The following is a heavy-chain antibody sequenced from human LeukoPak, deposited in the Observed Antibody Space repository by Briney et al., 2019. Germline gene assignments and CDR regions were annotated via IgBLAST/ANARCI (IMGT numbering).Heavy chain of an antibody. CDR3: ARGDRAMNIVVVPAAILRPKSRRLKNFDY. Sequence: ASVKVSCKASGYTFTGYYMHWVRQAPGQGLEWMGWINPNSGGTNYAQKFQGRVTMTRDTSISTAYMELSRLRSDDTAVYYCARGDRAMNIVVVPAAILRPKSRRLKNFDYWGQGTLVTVSS. CDR1: GYTFTGYY. J-gene: IGHJ4*02. CDR2: INPNSGGT. V-gene: IGHV1-2*02. D-gene: IGHD2-2*02.